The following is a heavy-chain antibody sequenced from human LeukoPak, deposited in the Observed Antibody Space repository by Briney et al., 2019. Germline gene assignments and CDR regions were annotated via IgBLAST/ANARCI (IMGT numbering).Heavy chain of an antibody. CDR3: ASSGSYRFDY. Sequence: GGSLRLSCAASRFTFSSYSMNWVRQAPGKGLEWASHITASGTAMFYADSVKGRFTISRDNAKNPLYLQMNSLRDEDTAVYYCASSGSYRFDYWGQGTLVTVSS. D-gene: IGHD1-26*01. CDR2: ITASGTAM. CDR1: RFTFSSYS. V-gene: IGHV3-48*02. J-gene: IGHJ4*02.